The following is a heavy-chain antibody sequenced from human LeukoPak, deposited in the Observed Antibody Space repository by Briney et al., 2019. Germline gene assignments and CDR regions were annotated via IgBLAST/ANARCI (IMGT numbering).Heavy chain of an antibody. Sequence: PGRSLRLSCTGSGFTFGEYAMSWVRQAPGKGLEWVGCIRSKAYGGTTEYAASVKGRFTISRDDPKSIAYLQMNGLKTEDTAVYYCTRDYYVPAVWGQGTLVTVSS. CDR3: TRDYYVPAV. CDR2: IRSKAYGGTT. V-gene: IGHV3-49*04. CDR1: GFTFGEYA. J-gene: IGHJ4*02. D-gene: IGHD3-22*01.